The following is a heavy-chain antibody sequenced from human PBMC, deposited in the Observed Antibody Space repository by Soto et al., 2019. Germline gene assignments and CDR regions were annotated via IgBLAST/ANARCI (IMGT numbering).Heavy chain of an antibody. CDR3: ARGLRHCSSTSCSPFAY. CDR1: GGTFSSYA. D-gene: IGHD2-2*01. J-gene: IGHJ4*02. Sequence: GASVKVSCKASGGTFSSYAISWVRQAPGQGLEWMGGIIPIFGTANYAQKFQGRVTITADESTSTAYMELSSLGSEDTAVYYCARGLRHCSSTSCSPFAYWGQGTLVTVSS. CDR2: IIPIFGTA. V-gene: IGHV1-69*13.